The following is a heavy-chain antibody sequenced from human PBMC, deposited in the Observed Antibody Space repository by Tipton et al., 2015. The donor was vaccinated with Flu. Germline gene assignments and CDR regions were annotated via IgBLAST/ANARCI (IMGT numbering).Heavy chain of an antibody. CDR1: GFTLSGYW. CDR2: IKEDGSDK. V-gene: IGHV3-7*01. J-gene: IGHJ4*02. Sequence: AVSGFTLSGYWMSWVRQAPGKGLEWVANIKEDGSDKNYVDSVKGRFTISKDNAKNSLYLQMNSLRVEDTAVYYCARDGSGSVEFDYWGQGTLVTV. D-gene: IGHD3-10*01. CDR3: ARDGSGSVEFDY.